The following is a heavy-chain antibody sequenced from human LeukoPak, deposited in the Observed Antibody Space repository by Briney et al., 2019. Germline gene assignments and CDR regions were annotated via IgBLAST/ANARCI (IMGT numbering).Heavy chain of an antibody. CDR1: GFTFSSYG. CDR3: AKDHYDSSGYYYDY. V-gene: IGHV3-23*01. D-gene: IGHD3-22*01. CDR2: ISGSGGST. J-gene: IGHJ4*02. Sequence: PGGTLRLSCAASGFTFSSYGMSWVRQAPGKGLEWVSAISGSGGSTYYADSVKGRFTISRDNSKNTLYLQMNSLRAEDTAVYYCAKDHYDSSGYYYDYWGQGTLVTVSS.